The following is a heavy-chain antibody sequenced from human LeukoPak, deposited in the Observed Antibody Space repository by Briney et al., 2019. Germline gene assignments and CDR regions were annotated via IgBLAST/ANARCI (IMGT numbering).Heavy chain of an antibody. CDR3: ARGRPHGNDY. J-gene: IGHJ4*02. CDR2: IWYDGSNK. CDR1: EFTFSSYG. Sequence: PGGSLRLSCAASEFTFSSYGMHWVRQAPGKGLEWVAVIWYDGSNKYYADSVKGRFSISRDNAKNTLYLQMNSLRVEDTAVYYCARGRPHGNDYWGQGTLVTVSS. D-gene: IGHD4-23*01. V-gene: IGHV3-33*01.